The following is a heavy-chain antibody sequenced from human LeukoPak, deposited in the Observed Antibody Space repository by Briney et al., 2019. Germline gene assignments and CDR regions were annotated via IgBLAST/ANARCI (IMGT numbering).Heavy chain of an antibody. CDR2: INVGNGNT. V-gene: IGHV1-3*01. J-gene: IGHJ3*02. Sequence: VASVKVSCTASGYTFTSYAMHWVRQAPGQRHEWMGWINVGNGNTKYSQKFQGRVTITRDTSASTAYMELSSLRSEDTAVYYCARDCSSTSCSGAFDIWGQGTMVTVSS. CDR3: ARDCSSTSCSGAFDI. D-gene: IGHD2-2*01. CDR1: GYTFTSYA.